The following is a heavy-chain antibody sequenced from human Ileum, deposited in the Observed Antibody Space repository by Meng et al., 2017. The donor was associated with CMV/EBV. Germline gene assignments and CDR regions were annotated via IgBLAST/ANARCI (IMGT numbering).Heavy chain of an antibody. Sequence: GGSLKTSCAAPGFTVSSNYMSWVRQAPGKGLEWVSVIYSGGSTYYADSVKGRFTISRDNSKNTLYLQMNSLRAEDTAVYYCAGDRSTRTGMDVWGQGTTVTVSS. CDR3: AGDRSTRTGMDV. J-gene: IGHJ6*02. CDR1: GFTVSSNY. D-gene: IGHD2-15*01. CDR2: IYSGGST. V-gene: IGHV3-66*02.